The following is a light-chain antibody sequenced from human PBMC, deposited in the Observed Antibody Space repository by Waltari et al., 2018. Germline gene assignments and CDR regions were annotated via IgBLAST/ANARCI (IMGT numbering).Light chain of an antibody. Sequence: DIQMTQSPSTLSASVGDRVTLTCRASQNILRYLDWYQQKPGKAPTLLIYSASNLETGVPSRFSGSGSGTEFTLTISSLQPDDFATYYCQQYNDYSWTFGQGTKVEI. V-gene: IGKV1-5*01. CDR3: QQYNDYSWT. J-gene: IGKJ1*01. CDR1: QNILRY. CDR2: SAS.